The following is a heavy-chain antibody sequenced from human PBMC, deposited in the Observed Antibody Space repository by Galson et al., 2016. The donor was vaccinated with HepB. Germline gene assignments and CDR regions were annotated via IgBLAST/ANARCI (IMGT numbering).Heavy chain of an antibody. Sequence: SLRLSCAASGFTVNSCGMHWVRQAAGKGLEWVAYHGDNGDSQLYADAVRGRFTVSGDNARNPMVLQMNSLRIEDTALYYCTRDPPDRWSMIDWGQGTPVTVSS. V-gene: IGHV3-30*03. D-gene: IGHD2-8*01. CDR2: HGDNGDSQ. CDR1: GFTVNSCG. J-gene: IGHJ4*03. CDR3: TRDPPDRWSMID.